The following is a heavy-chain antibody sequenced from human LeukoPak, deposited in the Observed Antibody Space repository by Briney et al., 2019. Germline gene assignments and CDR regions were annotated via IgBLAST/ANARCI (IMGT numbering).Heavy chain of an antibody. J-gene: IGHJ5*02. CDR2: IIPIFGTA. CDR1: GGTFGSHT. D-gene: IGHD5-12*01. Sequence: ASVKVSCKASGGTFGSHTISWIRQAPGQGLEWMGGIIPIFGTANYAQKFQGRVTITADKSTSTAYMELSSPRSEDTAVYYCARAASGYAQEGFDPWGQGTLVTVSS. V-gene: IGHV1-69*06. CDR3: ARAASGYAQEGFDP.